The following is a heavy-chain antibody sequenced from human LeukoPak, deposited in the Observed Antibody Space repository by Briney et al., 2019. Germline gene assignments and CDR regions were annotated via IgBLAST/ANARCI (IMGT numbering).Heavy chain of an antibody. J-gene: IGHJ1*01. CDR3: ASSIAAAGPFEH. D-gene: IGHD6-13*01. CDR2: IYYSGGT. V-gene: IGHV4-30-4*01. Sequence: PSETLSLTCTVSGGSISSGDYYWSWIRQPPGKGLEWIGYIYYSGGTYYNPSLKSRVTISVDTSKNQFSLKLSSVTAADTAVYYCASSIAAAGPFEHWGQGTLVTVSS. CDR1: GGSISSGDYY.